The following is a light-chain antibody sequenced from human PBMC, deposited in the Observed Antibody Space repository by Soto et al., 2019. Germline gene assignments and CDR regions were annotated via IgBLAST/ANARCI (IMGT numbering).Light chain of an antibody. CDR2: GAS. CDR1: QSVSSS. Sequence: EIVMTQSPATLSMSPGERVTLSCRASQSVSSSLAWNQQKPGQAPRLLIYGASTRATGIPDRFSGSGSGTEFTLTISSLQPEDFAVYYCQQYIKWPWTFGQGTKVEIK. J-gene: IGKJ1*01. CDR3: QQYIKWPWT. V-gene: IGKV3-15*01.